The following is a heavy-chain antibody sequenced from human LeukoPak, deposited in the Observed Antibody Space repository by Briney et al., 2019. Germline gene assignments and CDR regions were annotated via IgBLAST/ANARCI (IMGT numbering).Heavy chain of an antibody. CDR3: AKPFKFRDTAMVDYFDY. CDR2: ISASDGST. J-gene: IGHJ4*02. CDR1: GFTFSSYG. D-gene: IGHD5-18*01. Sequence: PGGSLRLSCAASGFTFSSYGMSWVRQAPGEGLEWVSGISASDGSTYYADSVKGRFTISRDNSKNTLYLQMNSLRAEDTAVYYCAKPFKFRDTAMVDYFDYWGQGTLVTVSS. V-gene: IGHV3-23*01.